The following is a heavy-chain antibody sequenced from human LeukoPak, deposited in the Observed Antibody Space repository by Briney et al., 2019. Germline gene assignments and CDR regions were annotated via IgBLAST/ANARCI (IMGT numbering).Heavy chain of an antibody. D-gene: IGHD4-17*01. J-gene: IGHJ4*02. CDR3: AKDLTTVTTWYFDY. CDR1: GSFSSYV. CDR2: ISGSGGST. V-gene: IGHV3-23*01. Sequence: GGSLRLSCAASGSFSSYVMTWVRQAPGKGLEWVSAISGSGGSTYYADSVKGRFTISRDNSKNTLYLQMNSLRAEDTAVYYCAKDLTTVTTWYFDYWGQGTLVTVSS.